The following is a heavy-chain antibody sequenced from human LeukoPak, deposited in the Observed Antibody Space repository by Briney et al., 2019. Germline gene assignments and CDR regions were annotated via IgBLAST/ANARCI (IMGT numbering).Heavy chain of an antibody. J-gene: IGHJ4*02. CDR3: ARDREGGGYDYDY. CDR2: IIPIFGTA. CDR1: GGTFSSYA. V-gene: IGHV1-69*06. Sequence: SVKVSCKASGGTFSSYAISWVRQAPGQGLEWMGGIIPIFGTANYAQKFQGRVTITADKSTSTAYMELSSLRSEDTAVYYCARDREGGGYDYDYWGQGTLVTVSS. D-gene: IGHD5-12*01.